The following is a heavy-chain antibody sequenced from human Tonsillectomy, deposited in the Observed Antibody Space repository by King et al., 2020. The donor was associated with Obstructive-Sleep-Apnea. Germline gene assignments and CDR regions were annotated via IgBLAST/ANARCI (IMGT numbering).Heavy chain of an antibody. CDR1: GFTFNSFG. Sequence: VQLVESGGGVVQPGRSLRLSCAASGFTFNSFGMDWVRQAPGKGLEWVAFIWYDGSNKYYADSVKGRFTISRDNSKNTLYLQMNSLRAEDTAVYYWARDSPLRTGNYYGMDVWGQGTTVTVSS. D-gene: IGHD3/OR15-3a*01. J-gene: IGHJ6*02. V-gene: IGHV3-33*01. CDR2: IWYDGSNK. CDR3: ARDSPLRTGNYYGMDV.